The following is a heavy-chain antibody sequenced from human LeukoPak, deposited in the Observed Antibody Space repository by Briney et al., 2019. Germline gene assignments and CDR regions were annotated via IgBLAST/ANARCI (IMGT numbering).Heavy chain of an antibody. D-gene: IGHD6-13*01. Sequence: TVKVSCKASEGTFSRYAIRWLRQAPGQGLEWIGRIFPIFGIGNYAQKFQGRDTITADKSTSTAYMELSSLRSEDTAVYYCARVQVEGRYQRSIAGAGEGWFDPWGQGTLVTVSS. CDR3: ARVQVEGRYQRSIAGAGEGWFDP. CDR2: IFPIFGIG. CDR1: EGTFSRYA. V-gene: IGHV1-69*04. J-gene: IGHJ5*02.